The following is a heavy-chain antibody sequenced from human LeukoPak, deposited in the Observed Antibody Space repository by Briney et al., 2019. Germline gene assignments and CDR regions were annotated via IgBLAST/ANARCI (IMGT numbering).Heavy chain of an antibody. CDR2: ISSSGRTI. J-gene: IGHJ4*02. D-gene: IGHD5-24*01. CDR1: GFTFSSYE. Sequence: GGSLRLSCAASGFTFSSYEMNWVRQAPGKGLEWVSYISSSGRTIYYTDSVKGRFTISRDNARNSLYLQMSSLRAEDTAVYYCARGSSRDGYNCWGQGTLVTVSS. V-gene: IGHV3-48*03. CDR3: ARGSSRDGYNC.